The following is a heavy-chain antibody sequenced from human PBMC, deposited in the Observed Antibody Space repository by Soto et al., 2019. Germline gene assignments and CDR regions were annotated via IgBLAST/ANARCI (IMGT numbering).Heavy chain of an antibody. V-gene: IGHV1-46*01. D-gene: IGHD4-4*01. CDR1: GYTFTSYY. CDR2: INPTGNTT. CDR3: VREVYSTYHLFDP. Sequence: QVQLVQSGAEVKKPGASVKVSCKASGYTFTSYYMHWVRQAPGQGLEWMGIINPTGNTTSYAQKFQGRVTMTSDTSTSTVYMELSSLRSEDTAMYYCVREVYSTYHLFDPWGQGTLVTASS. J-gene: IGHJ5*02.